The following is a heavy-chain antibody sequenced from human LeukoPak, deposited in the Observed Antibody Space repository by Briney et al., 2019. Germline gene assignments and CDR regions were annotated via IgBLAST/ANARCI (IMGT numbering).Heavy chain of an antibody. V-gene: IGHV3-23*01. CDR1: GFTFSSYA. J-gene: IGHJ4*02. CDR3: AKGRGTTVTSAANY. CDR2: ISGTNDNT. Sequence: GGSLRLSCAASGFTFSSYAMSWVRQAPGKGLEWVSSISGTNDNTYYANSVRDRFTISRDNSKNTLSLQMNSLRAEDTAVYYCAKGRGTTVTSAANYWGQGTLVTVSS. D-gene: IGHD4-17*01.